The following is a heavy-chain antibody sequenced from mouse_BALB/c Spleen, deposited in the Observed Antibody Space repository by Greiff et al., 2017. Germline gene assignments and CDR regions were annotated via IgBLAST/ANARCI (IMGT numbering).Heavy chain of an antibody. J-gene: IGHJ3*01. V-gene: IGHV3-6*02. D-gene: IGHD2-4*01. CDR1: GYSITSGYY. CDR3: ARGGGDYDWFAY. CDR2: ISYDGSN. Sequence: VQLKESGPGLVKPSQSLSLTCSVTGYSITSGYYWNWIRQFPGNKLAWMGYISYDGSNNYNPSLKNRISITRDTSKNQFFLKLNSVTTEDTATYYCARGGGDYDWFAYWGQGTLVTVSA.